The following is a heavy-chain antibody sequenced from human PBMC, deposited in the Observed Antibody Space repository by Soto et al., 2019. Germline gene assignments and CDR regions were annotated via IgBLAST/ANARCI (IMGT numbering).Heavy chain of an antibody. D-gene: IGHD1-26*01. J-gene: IGHJ5*02. CDR1: GFSLSTSGVG. CDR3: AHTRREPELNWFDP. Sequence: QITLKESGPTLVKPTQTLTLTCTFSGFSLSTSGVGVGWIRQPPGKALEWLALIYWDDDKRYSPSLKSRLTITKDTAKNQVALTMTNMDPVDTATYYCAHTRREPELNWFDPWGQGTLVTVSS. V-gene: IGHV2-5*02. CDR2: IYWDDDK.